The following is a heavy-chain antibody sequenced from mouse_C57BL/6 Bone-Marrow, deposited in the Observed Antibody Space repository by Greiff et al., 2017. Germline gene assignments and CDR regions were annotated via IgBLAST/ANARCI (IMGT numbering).Heavy chain of an antibody. CDR3: TTISTTVVASFDY. V-gene: IGHV14-4*01. J-gene: IGHJ2*01. Sequence: EVKLQQSGAELVRPGASVKLSCTASGFNIKDDYMHWVKQRPEQGLEWIGWIDPENGDTENASKFQGKGTITADTSSNTAYLQLSSLTSEDTAVYYCTTISTTVVASFDYWGPGTTLTVSS. CDR1: GFNIKDDY. D-gene: IGHD1-1*01. CDR2: IDPENGDT.